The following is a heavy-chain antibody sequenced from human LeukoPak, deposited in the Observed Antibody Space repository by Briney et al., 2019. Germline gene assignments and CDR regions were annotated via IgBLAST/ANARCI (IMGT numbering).Heavy chain of an antibody. Sequence: GGSLRLSCEASGFSFSTYWMGWVRQAPGKGLEWVANINQDGSERNYVDSVKGRFTISRDNAKNSLYLQMNSLRVEDTAVYYCGQDYWGQGTLVAVSP. CDR1: GFSFSTYW. CDR3: GQDY. V-gene: IGHV3-7*01. J-gene: IGHJ4*02. CDR2: INQDGSER.